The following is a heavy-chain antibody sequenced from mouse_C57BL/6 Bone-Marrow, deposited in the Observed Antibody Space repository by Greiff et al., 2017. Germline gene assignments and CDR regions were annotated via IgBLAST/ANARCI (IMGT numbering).Heavy chain of an antibody. CDR3: SRIITFVYYFDD. CDR2: FHPYNDDT. D-gene: IGHD1-1*01. Sequence: VQLQQSVAELVKPGASVKLSCQASGFTFTTYPIEWMKQNHGKSLEWIGNFHPYNDDTKYNEKFKGKATLTVEKSSNTVYLELSRLTSDDYAVNYCSRIITFVYYFDDWGQGTTLTVSS. J-gene: IGHJ2*01. V-gene: IGHV1-47*01. CDR1: GFTFTTYP.